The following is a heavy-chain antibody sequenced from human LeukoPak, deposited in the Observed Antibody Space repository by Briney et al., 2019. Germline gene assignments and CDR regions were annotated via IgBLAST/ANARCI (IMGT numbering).Heavy chain of an antibody. CDR1: GFSFSDYY. V-gene: IGHV3-11*01. J-gene: IGHJ4*02. Sequence: GGSLRLSCGASGFSFSDYYMSWILQAPGKGLEWVSYISSSGSTIYYADSVKGRFTISRDNAKNSLYLQMNSLRAEDTAVYYCARDKDYGDYTNDYWGQGTLVTVSS. CDR3: ARDKDYGDYTNDY. CDR2: ISSSGSTI. D-gene: IGHD4-17*01.